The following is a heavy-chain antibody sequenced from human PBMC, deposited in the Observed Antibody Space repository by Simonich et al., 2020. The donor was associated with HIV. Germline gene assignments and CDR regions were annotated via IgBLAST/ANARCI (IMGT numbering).Heavy chain of an antibody. J-gene: IGHJ4*02. D-gene: IGHD3-16*01. CDR2: ISYDGRNK. CDR1: GFTFSSYA. CDR3: ASGGSISSVWADDY. V-gene: IGHV3-30*07. Sequence: QVQLVESGGGVVQPGRSLRLSCAASGFTFSSYAMHWVRQAPGKGVEGVAVISYDGRNKYYADSVKGRFTISRDNSKNTLYLQMNSLRAEDTAVYYCASGGSISSVWADDYWGQGTLVTVSS.